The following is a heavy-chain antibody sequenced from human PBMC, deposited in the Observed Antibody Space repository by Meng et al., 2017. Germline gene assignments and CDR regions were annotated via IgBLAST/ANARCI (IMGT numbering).Heavy chain of an antibody. D-gene: IGHD1-7*01. J-gene: IGHJ4*02. CDR1: GYTFIDAY. V-gene: IGHV1-2*06. Sequence: QVQLVNFGAEVKKPGASVKLSCRASGYTFIDAYVHWVRQAPGQGFEWMGRIIPSSGDANSAQKFLGRVTLTWDTSISTAYMELSSLRSDDTAIYYCARDGGNYDFDYWGQGTLVTVSS. CDR3: ARDGGNYDFDY. CDR2: IIPSSGDA.